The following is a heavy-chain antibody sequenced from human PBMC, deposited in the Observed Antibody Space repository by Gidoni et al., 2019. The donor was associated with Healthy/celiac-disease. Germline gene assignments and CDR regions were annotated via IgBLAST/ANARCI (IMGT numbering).Heavy chain of an antibody. J-gene: IGHJ6*03. CDR3: ARTPYYDFWSGYFYYYYYYMDV. V-gene: IGHV2-26*01. D-gene: IGHD3-3*01. Sequence: QVTLKESGPVLVKPTETLTLTCTVSGFSLSNARMGVSWIRQHPGKALEWLAHIFSNDEKSYSTSLKSRLTISKDTSKSQVVLTMTNMDPVDTATYYCARTPYYDFWSGYFYYYYYYMDVWGKGTTVTVSS. CDR1: GFSLSNARMG. CDR2: IFSNDEK.